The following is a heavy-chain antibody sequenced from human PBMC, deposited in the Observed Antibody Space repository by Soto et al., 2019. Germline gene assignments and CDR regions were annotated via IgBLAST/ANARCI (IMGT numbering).Heavy chain of an antibody. CDR1: GFSLSTSGVG. J-gene: IGHJ1*01. Sequence: QITLKESGPTLVKPTQTLTLTCTFSGFSLSTSGVGVGWIRQPPGKALEWLALIYWDDDKRYSPSLKSRLTITKDTSKNPVVLTMTNMDPGDTATYYCAHLARKMYYYDSSGSYFQHWGQGTLVTVSS. CDR2: IYWDDDK. CDR3: AHLARKMYYYDSSGSYFQH. V-gene: IGHV2-5*02. D-gene: IGHD3-22*01.